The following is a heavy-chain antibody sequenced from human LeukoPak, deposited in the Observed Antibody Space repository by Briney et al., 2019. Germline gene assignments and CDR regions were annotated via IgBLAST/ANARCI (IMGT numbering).Heavy chain of an antibody. D-gene: IGHD3-10*01. CDR3: ARVRRSYYYGSGRSYYYMDV. CDR1: GGSISSYY. Sequence: SETLSLTCTVSGGSISSYYWSWIRQPAGKGLEWIGRIYYSGSTYYNPSLKSRVTISVDTSKNQFSLKLSSVTAADTAVYYCARVRRSYYYGSGRSYYYMDVWGKGTTVTISS. CDR2: IYYSGST. V-gene: IGHV4-4*07. J-gene: IGHJ6*03.